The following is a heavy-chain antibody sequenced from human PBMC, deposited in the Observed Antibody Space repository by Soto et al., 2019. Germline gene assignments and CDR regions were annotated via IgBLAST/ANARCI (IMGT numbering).Heavy chain of an antibody. CDR2: IYYSGST. CDR3: AGTRYYYYYYMDV. V-gene: IGHV4-31*03. Sequence: SETLSLTCTVSCGSISSGGYYWSWIRQHPGKGLEWIGYIYYSGSTYYNPSLKSRVTISVDTSKNQFSLKLSSVTAADTAVYYCAGTRYYYYYYMDVWGKGTTVTVSS. CDR1: CGSISSGGYY. J-gene: IGHJ6*03.